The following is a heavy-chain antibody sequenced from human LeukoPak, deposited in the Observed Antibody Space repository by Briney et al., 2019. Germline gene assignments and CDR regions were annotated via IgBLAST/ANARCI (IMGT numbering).Heavy chain of an antibody. D-gene: IGHD2-2*01. CDR1: GYTFTSYY. Sequence: ASVKVSCKASGYTFTSYYMHWVRQAPGQGPEWMGIINPSGGSTSYAQKFQGRVTMTRDTSTSTVYMELSSLRSEDTAVYYCAREGRVGTTWFDPWGQGTLVTVSS. CDR3: AREGRVGTTWFDP. J-gene: IGHJ5*02. CDR2: INPSGGST. V-gene: IGHV1-46*01.